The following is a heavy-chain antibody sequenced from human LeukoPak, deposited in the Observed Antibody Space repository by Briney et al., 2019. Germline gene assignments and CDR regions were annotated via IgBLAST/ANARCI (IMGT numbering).Heavy chain of an antibody. CDR3: ARGNGFVIDY. CDR2: IKQDGSEK. V-gene: IGHV3-7*01. Sequence: GGSLRLSCVASGFTLSSYWMNWVRQSRREGLEWVAIIKQDGSEKYYVDSVKGRFTISRDNAKNSVYLQMNSLRAEDTAVYYCARGNGFVIDYWGQGTLVTVSS. CDR1: GFTLSSYW. J-gene: IGHJ4*02. D-gene: IGHD2-8*01.